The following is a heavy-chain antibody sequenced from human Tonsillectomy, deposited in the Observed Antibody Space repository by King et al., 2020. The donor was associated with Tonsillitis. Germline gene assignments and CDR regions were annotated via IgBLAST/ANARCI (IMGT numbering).Heavy chain of an antibody. V-gene: IGHV3-74*01. Sequence: VQLVESGGGLVQPGGSLRLSCAASGFTFSSYWMHWVRQAPGKGLVWVSRINSDGSSTSYADSVRGRFTIYKDNAKHTLYLQMNSLRAADTAVSYCTRDSMRLLAAAEESYHYYYGMDVWGQGTTVTVSS. D-gene: IGHD6-13*01. CDR3: TRDSMRLLAAAEESYHYYYGMDV. CDR2: INSDGSST. CDR1: GFTFSSYW. J-gene: IGHJ6*02.